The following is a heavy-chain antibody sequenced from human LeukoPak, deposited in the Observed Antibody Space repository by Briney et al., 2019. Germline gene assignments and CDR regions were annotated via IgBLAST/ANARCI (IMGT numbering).Heavy chain of an antibody. D-gene: IGHD5-18*01. Sequence: ASVKVSCKASGYTFTGYYMHWVRQAPGQGLEWMGWINPNSGGTNYAQKFQGRVTMTRDTSISTAYMELSRLRSDDTAVYYCARDRTDTAMVTEDDYWGQGTLVTVSS. CDR2: INPNSGGT. CDR3: ARDRTDTAMVTEDDY. J-gene: IGHJ4*02. CDR1: GYTFTGYY. V-gene: IGHV1-2*02.